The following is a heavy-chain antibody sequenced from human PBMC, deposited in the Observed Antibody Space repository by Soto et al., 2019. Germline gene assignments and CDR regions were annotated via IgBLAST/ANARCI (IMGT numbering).Heavy chain of an antibody. CDR1: GGTFSSYA. Sequence: GASVKVSCKASGGTFSSYAISWVRQAPGQGLEWMGGIIPIFGTANYAQKFQGRVTITADESTSTAYMELSSLRSEDTAVYYCARGVTYDFWSGYSGYYGMEVWGQGTTVTVSS. D-gene: IGHD3-3*01. CDR3: ARGVTYDFWSGYSGYYGMEV. V-gene: IGHV1-69*13. CDR2: IIPIFGTA. J-gene: IGHJ6*02.